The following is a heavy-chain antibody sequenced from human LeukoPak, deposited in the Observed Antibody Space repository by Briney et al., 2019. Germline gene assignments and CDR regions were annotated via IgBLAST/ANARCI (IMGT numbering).Heavy chain of an antibody. CDR3: ARVAPYYYDSSAEDYYYGMGV. V-gene: IGHV3-21*01. CDR2: ISSSDTYI. J-gene: IGHJ6*02. Sequence: PGGSLRLSCAASGFTFSGYTMTWVRQAPGKGLEWVSSISSSDTYIYYAASYKGRFTISRDNAKNSLYLQMNSLRAEDTAVYYCARVAPYYYDSSAEDYYYGMGVWGQGTTVTVSS. D-gene: IGHD3-22*01. CDR1: GFTFSGYT.